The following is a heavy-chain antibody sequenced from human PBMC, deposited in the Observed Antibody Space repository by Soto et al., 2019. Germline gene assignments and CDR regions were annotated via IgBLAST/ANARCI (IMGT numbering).Heavy chain of an antibody. J-gene: IGHJ6*01. CDR3: TKVDV. CDR2: ISFDGSKK. V-gene: IGHV3-30*18. CDR1: GFTFPRFG. Sequence: GGSLRLSCAASGFTFPRFGMHWVRQAPGKGLEWVGFISFDGSKKHYADSVEGRFTISRDNSKSTMYLEMNSLRPEDTAVYYCTKVDVWGPGTAVTV.